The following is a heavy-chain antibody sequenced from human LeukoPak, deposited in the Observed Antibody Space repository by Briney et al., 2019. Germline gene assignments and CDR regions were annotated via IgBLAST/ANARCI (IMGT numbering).Heavy chain of an antibody. D-gene: IGHD3-22*01. Sequence: GGSLRLSCAASGFIVSINYMTWVRQAPGKGLEWVSLIDSGGNTYYADSVKGRFTISRDNSKNTLYLQMNSLRAEDTAVYYCAKLKYDSSGYTSTVYFDYWGQGTLVTVSS. CDR2: IDSGGNT. CDR3: AKLKYDSSGYTSTVYFDY. J-gene: IGHJ4*02. CDR1: GFIVSINY. V-gene: IGHV3-53*01.